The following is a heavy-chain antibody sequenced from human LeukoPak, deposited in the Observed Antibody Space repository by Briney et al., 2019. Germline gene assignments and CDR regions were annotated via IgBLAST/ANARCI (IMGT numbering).Heavy chain of an antibody. CDR2: ISYDGSNK. V-gene: IGHV3-30*01. Sequence: GGSLSLSCAFSGFIFSSYSVLCVRQAPGKGLEWVAVISYDGSNKYYADSVKGRFTISRDNSQNTLYLQMNSLRAEDTAVYYCASPGDTAMAVFDYWGQGTLVTVSS. D-gene: IGHD5-18*01. J-gene: IGHJ4*02. CDR1: GFIFSSYS. CDR3: ASPGDTAMAVFDY.